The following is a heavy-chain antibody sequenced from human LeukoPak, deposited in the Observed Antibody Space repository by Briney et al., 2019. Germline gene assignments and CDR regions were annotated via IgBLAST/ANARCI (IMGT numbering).Heavy chain of an antibody. CDR1: GFTFSNAW. V-gene: IGHV3-15*01. CDR2: IKSKTDGGTT. Sequence: PGGSLRLSCAASGFTFSNAWMSWVRQAPGKGLEWVGRIKSKTDGGTTDYAAPVKGRFTISRDDSKNTLYLQMNSLKAEDTAVYYCTTISGRYYGYFDYWGQGTLVTVSS. CDR3: TTISGRYYGYFDY. D-gene: IGHD1-26*01. J-gene: IGHJ4*02.